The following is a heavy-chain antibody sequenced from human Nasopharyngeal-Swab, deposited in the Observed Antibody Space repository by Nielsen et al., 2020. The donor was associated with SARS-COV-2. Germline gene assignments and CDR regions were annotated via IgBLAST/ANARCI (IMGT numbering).Heavy chain of an antibody. CDR2: IGTSGDP. CDR3: ARGLRYCSGTPCYTDAFDI. J-gene: IGHJ3*02. Sequence: GESLKISCAASGFSFSSYDMHWVRQPAGKGLEWASGIGTSGDPYYAGSVKGRFTISRENAKNSLYLQLNSVRAGDTAVYYCARGLRYCSGTPCYTDAFDIWGQGTMVTVSS. CDR1: GFSFSSYD. V-gene: IGHV3-13*05. D-gene: IGHD2-15*01.